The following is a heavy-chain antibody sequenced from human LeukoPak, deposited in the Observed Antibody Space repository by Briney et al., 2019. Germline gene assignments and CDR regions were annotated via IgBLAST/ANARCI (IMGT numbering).Heavy chain of an antibody. CDR3: AREDGYHYYFDY. V-gene: IGHV4-31*03. CDR2: IYYSGST. D-gene: IGHD3-22*01. J-gene: IGHJ4*02. CDR1: GGSISSGGYY. Sequence: SETLSLTCTVSGGSISSGGYYWSCIRQHPGKGLEWIGYIYYSGSTYYNPSLKSRVTISVDTSKNQFSLELSSVTAADTAVYYCAREDGYHYYFDYWGQGTLVTVSS.